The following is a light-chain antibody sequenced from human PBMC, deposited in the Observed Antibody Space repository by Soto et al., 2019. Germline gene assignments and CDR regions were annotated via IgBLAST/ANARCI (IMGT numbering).Light chain of an antibody. J-gene: IGKJ5*01. V-gene: IGKV3-20*01. Sequence: EIVLTQSPGTLSLSPGERATLSCRATQTVSSNYLAWYQQKPGQAPRLLIYGASSRATGIPDRFSGSGSGTAFTLTISRLEPEDFAVYYCQQYDNSLAITFGQGTRLEIK. CDR2: GAS. CDR3: QQYDNSLAIT. CDR1: QTVSSNY.